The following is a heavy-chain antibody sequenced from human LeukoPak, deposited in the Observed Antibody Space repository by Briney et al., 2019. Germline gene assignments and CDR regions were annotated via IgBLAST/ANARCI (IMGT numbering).Heavy chain of an antibody. J-gene: IGHJ4*02. CDR1: GGSVSSGSYY. CDR2: IYYSGST. D-gene: IGHD5-18*01. V-gene: IGHV4-61*01. CDR3: AGKGIQLWSTDDY. Sequence: SETLSLTGTVSGGSVSSGSYYWSWIRQPPGKGLEWIGYIYYSGSTNYNPSLKSRVTISVDTSKNQFSLKLSSVTAADTAVYYCAGKGIQLWSTDDYWGQGTLVTVSS.